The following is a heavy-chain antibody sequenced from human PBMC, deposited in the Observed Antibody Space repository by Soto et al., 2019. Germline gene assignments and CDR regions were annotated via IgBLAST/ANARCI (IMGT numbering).Heavy chain of an antibody. CDR3: ARDGGYCSGGSCYSLDY. CDR2: ISAYNGNT. D-gene: IGHD2-15*01. J-gene: IGHJ4*02. Sequence: QVQLVQSGAEVKNPGASVKVSCKSSGYTFTSYGISWVRQAPGQWLEWIGWISAYNGNTNYAQKLQGRGTMTTDTATSTAYMEPRSLRSDDTAVYYCARDGGYCSGGSCYSLDYWGQGTLVTVSS. V-gene: IGHV1-18*01. CDR1: GYTFTSYG.